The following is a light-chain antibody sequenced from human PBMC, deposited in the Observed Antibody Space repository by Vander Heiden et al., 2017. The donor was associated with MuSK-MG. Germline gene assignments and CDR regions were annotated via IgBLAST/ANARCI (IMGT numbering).Light chain of an antibody. Sequence: EIVMTQSPATLSVSPRERATLSCRASHSVSSNLAWYQQKPGQAPRLLIYGASTRATGIPARFSGSGSGTEFTLTISSLQSEDFAVYYCQQYNNWPPRWTFGQGTKVEIK. CDR2: GAS. CDR1: HSVSSN. V-gene: IGKV3-15*01. J-gene: IGKJ1*01. CDR3: QQYNNWPPRWT.